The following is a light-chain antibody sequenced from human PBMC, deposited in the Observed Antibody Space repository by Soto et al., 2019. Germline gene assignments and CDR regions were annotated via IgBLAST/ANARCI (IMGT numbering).Light chain of an antibody. CDR2: DVS. J-gene: IGLJ1*01. CDR1: SSDVGVYNY. V-gene: IGLV2-11*01. Sequence: QSVLTHPRSVSGSPGQSVTISCTGTSSDVGVYNYVSWYQQYPGKAPKIMIYDVSKRPSGVPDRFSGSKSDNTASLTISGLQAEDEAAYYCCAYEGSYTLVVGIGTKVTV. CDR3: CAYEGSYTLV.